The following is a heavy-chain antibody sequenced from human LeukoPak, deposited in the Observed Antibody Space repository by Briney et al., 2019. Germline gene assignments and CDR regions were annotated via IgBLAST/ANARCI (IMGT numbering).Heavy chain of an antibody. V-gene: IGHV3-21*01. Sequence: GGSLRLSCAASGFTFSSYSMNWVRQAPEKGLEWVSSISSSSSYIYYADSVKGRFTISRDNAKNSLYLQMNSLRAEDTAVYYCAREAITFGGVIVPFDYWGQGTLVTVSS. CDR1: GFTFSSYS. CDR2: ISSSSSYI. CDR3: AREAITFGGVIVPFDY. D-gene: IGHD3-16*02. J-gene: IGHJ4*02.